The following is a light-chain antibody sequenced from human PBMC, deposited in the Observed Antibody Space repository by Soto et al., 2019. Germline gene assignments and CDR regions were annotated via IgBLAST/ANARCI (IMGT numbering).Light chain of an antibody. CDR3: QQSDVSPRT. Sequence: DIQMTQSPSSLSASVGDSVTITCPASQSISSYLNWYQQRPGKAPNLLIYDATRLHSGVPPRFSGSGYGTDFTLTITSLQLEDFATYYCQQSDVSPRTFGQGTKVDI. CDR1: QSISSY. CDR2: DAT. J-gene: IGKJ1*01. V-gene: IGKV1-39*01.